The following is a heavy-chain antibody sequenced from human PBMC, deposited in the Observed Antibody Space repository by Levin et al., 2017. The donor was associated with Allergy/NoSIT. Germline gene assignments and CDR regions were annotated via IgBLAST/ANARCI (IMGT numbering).Heavy chain of an antibody. V-gene: IGHV3-7*01. CDR2: IKQDGSEK. D-gene: IGHD5-12*01. CDR3: ARETALVYSGDN. CDR1: GFSFSNYW. Sequence: SCAASGFSFSNYWMSWVRQARGKGLEWVANIKQDGSEKYYVDSVKGRFTISRDNAKNSLFLQMNSLRAEDTAVYYCARETALVYSGDNWGQGTLVTVSS. J-gene: IGHJ4*02.